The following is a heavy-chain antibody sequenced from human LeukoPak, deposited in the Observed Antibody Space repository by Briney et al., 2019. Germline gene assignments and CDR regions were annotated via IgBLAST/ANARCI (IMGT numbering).Heavy chain of an antibody. V-gene: IGHV4-34*01. D-gene: IGHD2-15*01. Sequence: SETLSLTCAVYGESFSAYFWDWIRQAPGKPLEYIGEINHRGSSHYNPSLKTRVTLSVDTSKKQFSLKLTSVTAADTAVYFCARGSSFDGYCSAGACDAGYYDSWGQGTPVTVSS. J-gene: IGHJ4*02. CDR3: ARGSSFDGYCSAGACDAGYYDS. CDR2: INHRGSS. CDR1: GESFSAYF.